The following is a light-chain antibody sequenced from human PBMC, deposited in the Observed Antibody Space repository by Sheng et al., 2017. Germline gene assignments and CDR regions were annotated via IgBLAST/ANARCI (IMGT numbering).Light chain of an antibody. V-gene: IGLV1-44*01. CDR1: SSNIGSNT. Sequence: QSVLTQPPSASGTPGQRVTISCSGSSSNIGSNTVNWYQQLPGTAPKLLIYSNNQRPSGVPDRFSGSKSGTSASLAISGLQSEDEADYYCQSYDSSLIVYVFGSGTKVTVL. CDR2: SNN. CDR3: QSYDSSLIVYV. J-gene: IGLJ1*01.